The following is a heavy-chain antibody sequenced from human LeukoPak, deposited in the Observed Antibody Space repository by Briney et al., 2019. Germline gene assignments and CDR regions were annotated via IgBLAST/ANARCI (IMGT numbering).Heavy chain of an antibody. D-gene: IGHD3-3*01. J-gene: IGHJ4*02. CDR1: GGSISSGGYY. CDR3: ARGSEWLSTDY. CDR2: IYYSGRT. V-gene: IGHV4-31*03. Sequence: SQTLSLTCTVSGGSISSGGYYWSWIRQHPGKGLEWIGYIYYSGRTYYNPSLKSRVTISVDTSKNQFSLKLSSVTAADRAVYYCARGSEWLSTDYWGQGTLVTVSS.